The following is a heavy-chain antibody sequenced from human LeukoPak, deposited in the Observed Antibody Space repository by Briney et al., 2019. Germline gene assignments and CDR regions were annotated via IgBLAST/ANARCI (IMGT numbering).Heavy chain of an antibody. V-gene: IGHV3-23*01. CDR1: GVTFSSYA. D-gene: IGHD3-16*01. Sequence: GGSLRLSCAASGVTFSSYAMSWVRQAPGEGLEWVSAISGSGGSTYYADSVKGRFTISRDNSKNTLYLQMNSLTAEDTAVYYCAKEGDPSDANFDLWGHGTLVTVSS. CDR3: AKEGDPSDANFDL. J-gene: IGHJ2*01. CDR2: ISGSGGST.